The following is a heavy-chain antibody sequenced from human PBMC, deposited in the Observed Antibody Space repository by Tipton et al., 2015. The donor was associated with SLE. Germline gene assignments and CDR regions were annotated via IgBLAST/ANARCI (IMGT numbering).Heavy chain of an antibody. D-gene: IGHD3-22*01. Sequence: SLRLSCAASGFTFSSYAMNWVRQAPGKGLEWVSYISSSGSTIYYADSVKGRFTISRDNAKNSLYLQMNSLRAEDTAVYYCARDYDSSGFPFDYWGQGTLVTVSS. V-gene: IGHV3-48*03. CDR2: ISSSGSTI. J-gene: IGHJ4*02. CDR1: GFTFSSYA. CDR3: ARDYDSSGFPFDY.